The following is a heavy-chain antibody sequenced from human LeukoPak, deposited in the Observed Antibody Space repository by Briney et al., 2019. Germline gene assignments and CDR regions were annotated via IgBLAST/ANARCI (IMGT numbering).Heavy chain of an antibody. J-gene: IGHJ4*02. V-gene: IGHV1-24*01. D-gene: IGHD3-16*02. Sequence: ASVKVSCKVSGYTLTELSMHWVRQAPGKGLEWMGGFDPEYGETIYAQKFQGRVTMTEDTSTDTAYMELSSLRSEDTAVYYCATESYDYVWGSYRHEKGYYFDYWGQGTLVTVSS. CDR3: ATESYDYVWGSYRHEKGYYFDY. CDR1: GYTLTELS. CDR2: FDPEYGET.